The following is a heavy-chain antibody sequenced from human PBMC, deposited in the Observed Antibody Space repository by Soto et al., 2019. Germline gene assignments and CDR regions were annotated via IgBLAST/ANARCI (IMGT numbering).Heavy chain of an antibody. CDR3: ATDRARRTSGYFLDY. CDR1: GFTFSTYA. J-gene: IGHJ4*02. V-gene: IGHV3-23*01. D-gene: IGHD1-1*01. Sequence: EVQLLESGGKLVQPGGSLTLSCAASGFTFSTYAMAWVRQAPGKGLEWVSGVSASGLNTDYADPVKGRFYISRDNSKDTVSLHMNCQRAEGTAMYYCATDRARRTSGYFLDYWGPGKPVTVAS. CDR2: VSASGLNT.